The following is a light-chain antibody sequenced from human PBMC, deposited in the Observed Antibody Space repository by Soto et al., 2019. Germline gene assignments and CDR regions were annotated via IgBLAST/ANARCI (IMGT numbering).Light chain of an antibody. V-gene: IGLV7-43*01. CDR2: STD. CDR1: TGAVTSGSY. J-gene: IGLJ2*01. Sequence: QAVVTQEPSLTVSTGGTVTLTCASSTGAVTSGSYPNWLQQKPGQAPRALIYSTDNRHSWTPARFSGSLLGGKAALTLSGVQPEDEAEYYCRLYYGDVQVFGGGPKLTVL. CDR3: RLYYGDVQV.